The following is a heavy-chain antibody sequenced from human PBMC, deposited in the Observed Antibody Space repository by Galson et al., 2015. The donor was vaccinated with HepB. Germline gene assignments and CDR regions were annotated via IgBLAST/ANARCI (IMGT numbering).Heavy chain of an antibody. CDR2: IRSKAYGGTT. D-gene: IGHD3-16*01. J-gene: IGHJ3*01. Sequence: SLRLSCAASGFTFGDYAMSWFRQAPGKGLAWVGFIRSKAYGGTTEYAASVKGRFTISRDDSKSIAYLQMNSLRTEDTAVYYCAKDMGYAYLLHDALEVWGQGTMVTVSS. CDR3: AKDMGYAYLLHDALEV. V-gene: IGHV3-49*03. CDR1: GFTFGDYA.